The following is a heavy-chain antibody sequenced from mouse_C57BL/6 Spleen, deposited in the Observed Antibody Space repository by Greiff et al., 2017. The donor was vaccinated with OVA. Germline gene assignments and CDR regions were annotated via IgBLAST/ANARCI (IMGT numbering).Heavy chain of an antibody. CDR1: GFTFSDYG. CDR3: ARPITTVVGYYAMDY. V-gene: IGHV5-17*01. Sequence: EVHLVESGGGLVKPGGSLKLSCAASGFTFSDYGMHWVRQAPEKGLEWVAYISSGSSTIYYADTVKGRFTLSRDNAKNTLFLQMTSLRSEDTAMYYCARPITTVVGYYAMDYWGQGTSVTVSS. D-gene: IGHD1-1*01. J-gene: IGHJ4*01. CDR2: ISSGSSTI.